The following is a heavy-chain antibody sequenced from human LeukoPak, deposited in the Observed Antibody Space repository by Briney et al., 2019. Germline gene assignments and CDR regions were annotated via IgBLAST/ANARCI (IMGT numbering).Heavy chain of an antibody. CDR3: ARVFYGRHLSMGAIVYYFDY. CDR2: IYTSGST. V-gene: IGHV4-4*07. D-gene: IGHD2/OR15-2a*01. J-gene: IGHJ4*02. Sequence: SETLSLTCTVPGGSISSYYWSWIRQPAGKGLEWIGRIYTSGSTNYNPSLKSRVTMSVDTSKNQFSLKLSSVTAADTAVYYCARVFYGRHLSMGAIVYYFDYWGQGTLVTVSS. CDR1: GGSISSYY.